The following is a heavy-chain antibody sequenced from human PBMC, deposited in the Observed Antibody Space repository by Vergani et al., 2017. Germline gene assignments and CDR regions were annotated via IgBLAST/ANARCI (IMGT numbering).Heavy chain of an antibody. CDR2: IYYSGST. J-gene: IGHJ6*03. D-gene: IGHD2-2*02. V-gene: IGHV4-59*01. CDR1: GGPISSYY. Sequence: QVQLQESGPGLVKPSETLSLTCTVSGGPISSYYWSWIRQPPGKGLEWIGYIYYSGSTNYNPSLKSRVTISVDTSKNQFSLKLSSVTAADTAVYYCARAVGCSSTSGYNYYYYMDVWGKGTTVTVSS. CDR3: ARAVGCSSTSGYNYYYYMDV.